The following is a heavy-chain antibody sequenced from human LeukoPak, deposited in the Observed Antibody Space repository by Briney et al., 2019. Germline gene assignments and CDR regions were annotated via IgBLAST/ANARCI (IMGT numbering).Heavy chain of an antibody. Sequence: GGSLRLSCAASGFTFSTHAMHWVRQAPGMGLEWVAFIWADGNNKYYGTSVRGRFTISKDNSEKMVYLQMNSLTLEDTAVYYCAKLVDYCEGRTCFTTYYYTDIWGQGTTVTVSS. V-gene: IGHV3-30*02. D-gene: IGHD4/OR15-4a*01. J-gene: IGHJ6*03. CDR3: AKLVDYCEGRTCFTTYYYTDI. CDR1: GFTFSTHA. CDR2: IWADGNNK.